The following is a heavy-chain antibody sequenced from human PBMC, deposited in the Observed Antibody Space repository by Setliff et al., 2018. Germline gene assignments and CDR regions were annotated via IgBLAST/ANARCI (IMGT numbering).Heavy chain of an antibody. CDR1: GYLLSSYG. J-gene: IGHJ4*02. CDR2: IGVYSGNT. CDR3: LRLVRYCSRTSCQRTSGDEV. V-gene: IGHV1-18*01. D-gene: IGHD2-8*01. Sequence: ASVKVSCKASGYLLSSYGVSWVRQAPGQGLEWLGWIGVYSGNTYTAQRFQGRVTMTTYTSTNMAYLELRGLRSDDTAVYYCLRLVRYCSRTSCQRTSGDEVWGQGTLVTVSS.